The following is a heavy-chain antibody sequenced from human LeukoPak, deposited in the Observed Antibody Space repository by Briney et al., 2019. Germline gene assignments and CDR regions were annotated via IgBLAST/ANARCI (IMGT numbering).Heavy chain of an antibody. CDR1: GYTFTGYY. CDR3: TRDDRTIAAAGTPDY. V-gene: IGHV1-2*04. J-gene: IGHJ4*02. CDR2: INPNSGGT. D-gene: IGHD6-13*01. Sequence: ASVKVSCKASGYTFTGYYMHWVRQAPGQGLEWMGRINPNSGGTNYAQKFQGWVTMTRDTSISTAYMELSRLRSDDTAVYYCTRDDRTIAAAGTPDYWGQGTLVTVSS.